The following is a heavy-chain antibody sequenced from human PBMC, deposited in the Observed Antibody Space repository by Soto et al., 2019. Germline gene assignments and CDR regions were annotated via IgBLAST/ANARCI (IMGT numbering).Heavy chain of an antibody. J-gene: IGHJ4*02. CDR1: GFTFSTYS. Sequence: GGSLRLSCTASGFTFSTYSMTWVRQAPGKGLEWVSSISSSSSYIYYADSLKGRFTISRDNAKNSLYLQMNSLRAEDTAVYYCARDGYCTNGVCQTPGSHWGQGTLVTVSS. D-gene: IGHD2-8*01. V-gene: IGHV3-21*01. CDR2: ISSSSSYI. CDR3: ARDGYCTNGVCQTPGSH.